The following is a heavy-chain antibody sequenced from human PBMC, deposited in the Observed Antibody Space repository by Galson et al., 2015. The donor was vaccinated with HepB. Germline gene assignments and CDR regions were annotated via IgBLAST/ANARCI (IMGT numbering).Heavy chain of an antibody. Sequence: SVKVSCKASGGIFSRYTFNWVRQAPGEGLEWMGGITPVFGTAKYAQKFRGRVTITADESKKTVYMQISSLRSEDTATYYCAREGMVAAADTADYWGQGTLVTVSS. CDR3: AREGMVAAADTADY. D-gene: IGHD2-15*01. CDR1: GGIFSRYT. J-gene: IGHJ4*02. CDR2: ITPVFGTA. V-gene: IGHV1-69*13.